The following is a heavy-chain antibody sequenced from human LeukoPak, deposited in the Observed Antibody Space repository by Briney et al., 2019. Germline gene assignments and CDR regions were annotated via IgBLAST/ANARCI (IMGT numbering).Heavy chain of an antibody. CDR1: GFTFSSYA. D-gene: IGHD3-22*01. CDR2: ISYDGSNK. J-gene: IGHJ4*02. V-gene: IGHV3-30-3*01. CDR3: ARDYDSSYADY. Sequence: GGSLRLSCAASGFTFSSYAMHWVRQAPGKGLEWVAVISYDGSNKYYADSVKGRFTISRDNSKNTLYLQMNSLRAEDTAVYYCARDYDSSYADYWGQGTLVTVSS.